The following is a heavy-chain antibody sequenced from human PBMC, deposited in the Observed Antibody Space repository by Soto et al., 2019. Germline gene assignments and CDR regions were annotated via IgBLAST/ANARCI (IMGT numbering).Heavy chain of an antibody. CDR2: IYHSGST. Sequence: QVQLQESGPGLVKPSGTLSLTCAVSGGSISSSNWWSWVRQPPGKGLEWIGEIYHSGSTNYNPSLKSRVTISVDKSKNQFSLKLSSVTAADTAVYYRASRGGFHDYGVPYFDYWGQGTLVTVSS. CDR3: ASRGGFHDYGVPYFDY. V-gene: IGHV4-4*02. D-gene: IGHD4-17*01. CDR1: GGSISSSNW. J-gene: IGHJ4*02.